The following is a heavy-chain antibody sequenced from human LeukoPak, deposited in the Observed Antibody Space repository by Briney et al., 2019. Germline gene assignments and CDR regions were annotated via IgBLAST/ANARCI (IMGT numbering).Heavy chain of an antibody. Sequence: GGSLRLSCAASGFTFSSYGINWVRQAPGKGLEWVSYISGSGNTIYYADSMKGRFTISRDNAKNSLYLQMNSLRAEDTAVYYCARVYWGSYRFLDYWGQGTLVTVSS. J-gene: IGHJ4*02. CDR1: GFTFSSYG. V-gene: IGHV3-48*03. CDR3: ARVYWGSYRFLDY. D-gene: IGHD3-16*02. CDR2: ISGSGNTI.